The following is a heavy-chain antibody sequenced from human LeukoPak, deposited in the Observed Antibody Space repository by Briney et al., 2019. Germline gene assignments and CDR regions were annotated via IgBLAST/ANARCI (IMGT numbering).Heavy chain of an antibody. V-gene: IGHV3-48*03. CDR1: GFTFSSYE. CDR3: ARARQWLGILDY. J-gene: IGHJ4*02. Sequence: GGSLRLSCAASGFTFSSYEMNWVRQAPGKGLEWVSYISSSGSTIYYADSVKGRFTISRDNAKNSLYLQMNSLRAEDTAVYHCARARQWLGILDYWGQGTLVTVSS. D-gene: IGHD6-19*01. CDR2: ISSSGSTI.